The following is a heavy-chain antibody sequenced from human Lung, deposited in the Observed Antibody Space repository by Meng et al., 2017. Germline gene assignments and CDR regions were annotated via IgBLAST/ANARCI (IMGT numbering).Heavy chain of an antibody. CDR2: ISSSSA. D-gene: IGHD2-15*01. V-gene: IGHV3-21*01. J-gene: IGHJ4*02. CDR3: ARGRVVVAATPSDY. CDR1: GCTFSSYS. Sequence: EVQLVESWGGLVQPWGALSVSCAASGCTFSSYSMNGVRQAPGRGLEWVSSISSSSAYADSVKGRFTISRDNAKNSLYLQMNRLRAEDTAVYYCARGRVVVAATPSDYWGQGTLVTVSS.